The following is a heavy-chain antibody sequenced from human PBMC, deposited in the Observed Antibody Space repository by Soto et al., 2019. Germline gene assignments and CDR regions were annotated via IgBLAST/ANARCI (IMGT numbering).Heavy chain of an antibody. D-gene: IGHD1-1*01. V-gene: IGHV3-23*01. CDR1: GLSFSSYA. J-gene: IGHJ6*02. CDR2: IRSSGDRT. CDR3: AKQQGPGTPYYYAMDV. Sequence: GGSLRLSCAASGLSFSSYAMRWVRQAPGKGLEWVSVIRSSGDRTYYADSVKGRVTISRDNSKNTLYMQMNSLRAEDTAVYYCAKQQGPGTPYYYAMDVWGQGATVTVSS.